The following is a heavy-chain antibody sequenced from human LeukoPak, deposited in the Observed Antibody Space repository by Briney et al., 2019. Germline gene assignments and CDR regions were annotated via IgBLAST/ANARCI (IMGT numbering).Heavy chain of an antibody. CDR1: GGSISSYY. CDR3: ARGSSSSLLDY. CDR2: IYYSGST. D-gene: IGHD6-13*01. V-gene: IGHV4-59*01. J-gene: IGHJ4*02. Sequence: NPSETLSLTCTVSGGSISSYYWSWIRQPPGKGLEWIGYIYYSGSTNYNPSLKSRVTISVDTSKNQFSLKLSSVTAADTAVYYCARGSSSSLLDYWGQGTLVTVSS.